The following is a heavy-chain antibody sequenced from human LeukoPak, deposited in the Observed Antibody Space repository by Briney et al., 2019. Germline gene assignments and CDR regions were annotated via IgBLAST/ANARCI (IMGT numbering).Heavy chain of an antibody. CDR1: DFTLSNYA. V-gene: IGHV3-23*01. Sequence: GGSLRLSCAASDFTLSNYAMSWFRQAPGKGLEWFSSISGNGYNTYYAASVKDRFTISGDSSTNTLTLQMHRLRAEDTAVYYCAKGVRLWFAFYFDYWGQGTLVTVSS. D-gene: IGHD3-10*01. CDR3: AKGVRLWFAFYFDY. CDR2: ISGNGYNT. J-gene: IGHJ4*02.